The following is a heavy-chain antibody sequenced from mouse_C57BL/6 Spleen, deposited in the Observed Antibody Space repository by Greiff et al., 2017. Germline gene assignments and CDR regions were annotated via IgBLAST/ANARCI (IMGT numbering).Heavy chain of an antibody. D-gene: IGHD2-5*01. J-gene: IGHJ3*01. V-gene: IGHV2-2*01. CDR3: ASYSNYVWFAY. CDR2: IWSGGST. CDR1: GFSLTSYG. Sequence: VQLKESGPGLVQPSQSLSITCTVSGFSLTSYGVHWVRQSPGKGLEWLGVIWSGGSTDYNAAFISRLSISKDNSKSQVFFKMNSLQADDTAIYYCASYSNYVWFAYWGQGTLVTVSA.